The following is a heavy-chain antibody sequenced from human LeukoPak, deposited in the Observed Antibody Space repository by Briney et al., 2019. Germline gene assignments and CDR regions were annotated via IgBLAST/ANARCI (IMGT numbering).Heavy chain of an antibody. D-gene: IGHD5-18*01. CDR3: ATKRGYSYGSPH. CDR2: IIPILGTA. CDR1: GGTFSSYA. J-gene: IGHJ4*02. Sequence: GASANVSFKASGGTFSSYAISWVRQAPGQGLEWMGGIIPILGTANYAQKFQGRVTITADESTSTAYMELSSLRSEDTAVYYCATKRGYSYGSPHWGQGTLVTVSS. V-gene: IGHV1-69*13.